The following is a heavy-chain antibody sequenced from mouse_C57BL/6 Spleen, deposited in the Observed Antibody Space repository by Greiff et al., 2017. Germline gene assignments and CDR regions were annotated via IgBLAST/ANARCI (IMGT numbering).Heavy chain of an antibody. D-gene: IGHD1-1*01. Sequence: QVHVKQSGAELVRPGTSVKVSCKASGYAFTNYLIEWVKQRPGQGLEWIGVINPGSGGTNYNEKFKGKATLTADKSSSTAYMQLSSLTSEDSAVYFCARSRDYGSSYYFDYWGQGTTLTVSS. CDR3: ARSRDYGSSYYFDY. CDR2: INPGSGGT. J-gene: IGHJ2*01. V-gene: IGHV1-54*01. CDR1: GYAFTNYL.